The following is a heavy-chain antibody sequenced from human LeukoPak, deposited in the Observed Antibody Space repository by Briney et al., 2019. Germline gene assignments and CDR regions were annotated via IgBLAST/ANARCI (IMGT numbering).Heavy chain of an antibody. D-gene: IGHD3-16*01. CDR3: AKDNYVLGSHAFDI. V-gene: IGHV3-66*01. CDR1: GFSVSSNY. CDR2: VYSGSST. J-gene: IGHJ3*02. Sequence: PGGSLRLSCAASGFSVSSNYMSWVRQAPGKGLEWVSVVYSGSSTYYADSVKGRFTISRDNSKNTLYLQMNSLRAEDTAVYYCAKDNYVLGSHAFDIWGQGTMVTVSS.